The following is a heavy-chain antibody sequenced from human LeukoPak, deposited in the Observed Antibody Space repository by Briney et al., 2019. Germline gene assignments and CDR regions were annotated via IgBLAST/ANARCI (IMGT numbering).Heavy chain of an antibody. V-gene: IGHV3-30-3*01. J-gene: IGHJ3*01. CDR3: GKDPNGNFIGAFDF. D-gene: IGHD4-23*01. CDR1: GFTFSNYA. CDR2: ISHDESRQ. Sequence: GGSLRLSCAASGFTFSNYAMDWVRQAPGKGLEWLAVISHDESRQDYADPVKGRFTISRDNSKGTLYLQMDSLRVEDTAVYYCGKDPNGNFIGAFDFWGQGTMVTVSS.